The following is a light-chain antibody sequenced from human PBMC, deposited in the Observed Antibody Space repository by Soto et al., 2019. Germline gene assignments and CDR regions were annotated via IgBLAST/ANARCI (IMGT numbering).Light chain of an antibody. CDR1: SFNIGGGYD. Sequence: QSVLTQPPSVSGAPGQRVTISCTGSSFNIGGGYDVHWYQQLPGTAPKVVIYDDIKRPSWVADRFSGSKSGTSASLAITGLQAEDEADYYCQSYDSSLNSWVFGGGTKVTVL. CDR2: DDI. V-gene: IGLV1-40*01. CDR3: QSYDSSLNSWV. J-gene: IGLJ3*02.